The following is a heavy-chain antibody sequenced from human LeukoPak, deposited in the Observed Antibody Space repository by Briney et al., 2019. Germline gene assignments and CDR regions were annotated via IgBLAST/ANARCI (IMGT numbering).Heavy chain of an antibody. V-gene: IGHV4-39*01. Sequence: SETLSLTCTVSGGSISSSSYYWGWIRQPPGKGLEWIGSIYYSESTYYNPSLKSRVTISVDTSKNQFSLKLSAVTAADTAVYYCARGGRIAVAGKGDYWGQGTLVTVSS. D-gene: IGHD6-19*01. CDR3: ARGGRIAVAGKGDY. CDR2: IYYSEST. CDR1: GGSISSSSYY. J-gene: IGHJ4*02.